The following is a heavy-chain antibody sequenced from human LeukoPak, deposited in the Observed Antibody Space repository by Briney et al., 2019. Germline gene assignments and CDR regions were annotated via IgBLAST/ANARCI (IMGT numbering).Heavy chain of an antibody. CDR3: ARELWFGDPTVDY. CDR1: GGSISSSSYY. D-gene: IGHD3-10*01. J-gene: IGHJ4*02. CDR2: IYYSGST. V-gene: IGHV4-39*01. Sequence: SETLSLTCTVSGGSISSSSYYWGWIRQPPGKGLEWIGSIYYSGSTYYNPSLKSRVTISVDTSKNQFSLKLSSVTAADTAVYHCARELWFGDPTVDYWGQGTLVTVSS.